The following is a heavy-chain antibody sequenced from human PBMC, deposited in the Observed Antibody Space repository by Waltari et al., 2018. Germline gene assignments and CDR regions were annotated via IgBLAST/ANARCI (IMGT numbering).Heavy chain of an antibody. D-gene: IGHD3-10*01. CDR2: ISSSGSTI. CDR1: GFTFSSYE. Sequence: EVQLVESGGGLVQPGGSLRLSCAASGFTFSSYEMNWVRQAPGKGLEWVSYISSSGSTIYYADSVKGRFTISRDNAKNSLYLQMNSLRAEDTAVYYCARVQYYGSGRNYYYYGMDVWGQGTTVTVSS. CDR3: ARVQYYGSGRNYYYYGMDV. V-gene: IGHV3-48*03. J-gene: IGHJ6*02.